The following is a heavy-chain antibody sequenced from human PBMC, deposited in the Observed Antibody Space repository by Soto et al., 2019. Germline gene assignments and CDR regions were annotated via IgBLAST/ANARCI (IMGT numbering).Heavy chain of an antibody. CDR1: GFTFSSYA. CDR3: ARDRAGSLDY. J-gene: IGHJ4*02. CDR2: ISYDGSNK. V-gene: IGHV3-30-3*01. Sequence: SGGSLRLSCAASGFTFSSYAMHWFRQAPGKGLEWVAVISYDGSNKYYADSVKGRFTISRDNSKNTLYLQMNSLRAEDTAVYYCARDRAGSLDYWGQGTLVTVSS. D-gene: IGHD6-13*01.